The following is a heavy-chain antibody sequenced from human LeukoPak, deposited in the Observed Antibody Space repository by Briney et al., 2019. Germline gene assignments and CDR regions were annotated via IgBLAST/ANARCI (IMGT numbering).Heavy chain of an antibody. CDR1: GGSISSSSYY. V-gene: IGHV4-39*07. Sequence: SETLSLTCTVSGGSISSSSYYWGWIRQPPGKGLEWIGSIYYSGSTYYNPSLKSRVTISVDTSKNQFSLKLSSVTAADTAVYYCARTPPVVPKTTGITYFDYWGQGTLVTVSS. CDR2: IYYSGST. J-gene: IGHJ4*02. D-gene: IGHD1-14*01. CDR3: ARTPPVVPKTTGITYFDY.